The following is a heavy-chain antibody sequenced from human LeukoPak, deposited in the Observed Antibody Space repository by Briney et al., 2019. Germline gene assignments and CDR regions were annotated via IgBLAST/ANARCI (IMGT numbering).Heavy chain of an antibody. CDR3: AKDKAFLAGYFDY. CDR2: IRYDGSNK. J-gene: IGHJ4*02. V-gene: IGHV3-30*02. CDR1: GFTFSSYG. Sequence: GGSLRLSCAASGFTFSSYGMHWVRQAPGKGLEWVAFIRYDGSNKYYADSVKGRFTISRDNSKNTLYLQMNSLRAEDTAVYYCAKDKAFLAGYFDYWGQGNLVTVSS.